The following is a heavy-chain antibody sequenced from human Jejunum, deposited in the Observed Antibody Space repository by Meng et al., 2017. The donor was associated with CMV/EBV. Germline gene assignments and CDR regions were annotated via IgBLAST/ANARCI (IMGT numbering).Heavy chain of an antibody. V-gene: IGHV1-2*02. CDR2: INANTGDT. Sequence: KASGYTCTGHYMHCVRQAPGQGLEWMRWINANTGDTNYAQKFQGRVTMTRDTSITTAYMDLSSLTSDDAAVYYCARDMTSTWYGGSDLWGQGTLVTVSS. J-gene: IGHJ5*02. CDR1: GYTCTGHY. D-gene: IGHD6-13*01. CDR3: ARDMTSTWYGGSDL.